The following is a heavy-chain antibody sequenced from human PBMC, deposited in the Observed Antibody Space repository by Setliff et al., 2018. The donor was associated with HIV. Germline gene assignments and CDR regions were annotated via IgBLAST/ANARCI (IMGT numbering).Heavy chain of an antibody. CDR2: INTNTGNP. D-gene: IGHD6-13*01. CDR3: ARDKVGTLQFCDGTSCYTEAFDI. Sequence: ASVKVSCKASGYTFTNYAIHWVRQAPGQGLEWMGWINTNTGNPTYAQGFAGRFVFSLDTSVSSTYLQISSLESEDTAIYYCARDKVGTLQFCDGTSCYTEAFDIWGQGTMVTVSS. CDR1: GYTFTNYA. V-gene: IGHV7-4-1*02. J-gene: IGHJ3*02.